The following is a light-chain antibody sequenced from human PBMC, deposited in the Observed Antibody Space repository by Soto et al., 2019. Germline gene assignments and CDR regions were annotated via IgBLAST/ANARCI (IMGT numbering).Light chain of an antibody. J-gene: IGLJ2*01. CDR1: SSDVGGYNY. V-gene: IGLV2-8*01. CDR2: GVS. CDR3: SSYAGTNSYVV. Sequence: QSALTQPPSASGSPGQSVTISCTGTSSDVGGYNYVSWYQQHPGKAPKLMIYGVSERPSGVPDRFSGSKSGNTASLTVSGLQAGDEADYYCSSYAGTNSYVVFGGGTKLTVL.